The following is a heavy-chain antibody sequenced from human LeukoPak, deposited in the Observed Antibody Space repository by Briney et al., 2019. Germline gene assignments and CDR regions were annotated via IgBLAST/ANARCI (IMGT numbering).Heavy chain of an antibody. J-gene: IGHJ4*02. Sequence: GRSLRLSCAASGFTFSSYGMYWVRQAPGKGLEWVAIISYDGRNKYYADSVEGRFTIYRDNPKNTLYLRMNSPRPEDTAVYYCAKEFRHKFEYWGQGTLVTVSS. CDR3: AKEFRHKFEY. V-gene: IGHV3-30*18. CDR2: ISYDGRNK. CDR1: GFTFSSYG.